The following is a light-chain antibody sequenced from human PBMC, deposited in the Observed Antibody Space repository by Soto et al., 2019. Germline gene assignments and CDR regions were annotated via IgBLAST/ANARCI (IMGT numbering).Light chain of an antibody. CDR3: QQRSNWPVFT. Sequence: EIVLTQSPATQSLSPGERAALSCRGSQSVSTYLAWYQQKPGQAPRLLIYDASNRATGIPARFSGSGSGTDFIITISSLEPEDFAVYSCQQRSNWPVFTFGPGTKLDIK. CDR2: DAS. V-gene: IGKV3-11*01. J-gene: IGKJ3*01. CDR1: QSVSTY.